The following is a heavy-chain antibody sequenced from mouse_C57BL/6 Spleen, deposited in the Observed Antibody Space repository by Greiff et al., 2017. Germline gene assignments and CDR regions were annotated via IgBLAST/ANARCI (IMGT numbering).Heavy chain of an antibody. CDR1: GYTFTSYW. CDR2: IDPSDSYT. V-gene: IGHV1-50*01. CDR3: ARCGVYGNFFAY. J-gene: IGHJ3*01. D-gene: IGHD2-1*01. Sequence: QVQLQQSGAELVKPGASVKLSCKASGYTFTSYWMQWVKQRPGQGLEWIGEIDPSDSYTNYNQKFKGKATLTVDTSSSTAYMQLSSLTSEDSAVYYCARCGVYGNFFAYWGQGTLVTVSA.